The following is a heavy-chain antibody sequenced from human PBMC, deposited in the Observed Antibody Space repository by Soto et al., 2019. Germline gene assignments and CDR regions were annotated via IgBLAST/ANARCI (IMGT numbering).Heavy chain of an antibody. Sequence: GGSLRLSCAASGFTFSSYAMHWVRQAPGKGLEWVAVISYDGSNKYYADSVKGRFTISRDNSKNTLYLQMNSLRAEDTAVYYCAKDNGSGCDWLRVGDASDIWGQGTMVTVSS. CDR2: ISYDGSNK. CDR1: GFTFSSYA. D-gene: IGHD5-12*01. J-gene: IGHJ3*02. V-gene: IGHV3-30-3*01. CDR3: AKDNGSGCDWLRVGDASDI.